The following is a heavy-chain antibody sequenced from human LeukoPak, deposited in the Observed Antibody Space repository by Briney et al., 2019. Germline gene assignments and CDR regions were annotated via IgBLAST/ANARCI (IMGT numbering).Heavy chain of an antibody. J-gene: IGHJ6*01. CDR1: GFTFSGFA. CDR2: ISGSGDNT. V-gene: IGHV3-23*01. Sequence: GGSLRLSCAASGFTFSGFAMSWVRRTPGKGLEGVSGISGSGDNTLYAASLKGRFTISRDNSKNTLYLEMNSLRAEDTAIYYCAKMKGHPLQKYYMDVWGQGTTVTVSS. CDR3: AKMKGHPLQKYYMDV. D-gene: IGHD2/OR15-2a*01.